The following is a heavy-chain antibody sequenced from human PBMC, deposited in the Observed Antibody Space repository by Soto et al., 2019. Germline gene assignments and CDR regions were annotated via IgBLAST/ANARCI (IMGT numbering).Heavy chain of an antibody. Sequence: SETLSLTCAVYGGSFSGYYWSWIRQPPGKGLEWIGEINHSGSTNYNPSLKSRVTISVDTSKNQFSLKLSSVTAADTAVYYCARVADTAMVTNWGQGTLVTVSS. CDR3: ARVADTAMVTN. D-gene: IGHD5-18*01. CDR1: GGSFSGYY. V-gene: IGHV4-34*01. J-gene: IGHJ4*02. CDR2: INHSGST.